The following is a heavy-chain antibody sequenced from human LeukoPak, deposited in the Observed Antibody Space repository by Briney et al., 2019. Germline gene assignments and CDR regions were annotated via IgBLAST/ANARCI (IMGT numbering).Heavy chain of an antibody. D-gene: IGHD3-22*01. CDR3: ARSGGRDYYDSSGYHAFDFDY. CDR2: INHSGST. J-gene: IGHJ4*02. V-gene: IGHV4-34*01. Sequence: SETLSLTCAVYGGSFSGYYWSWIRQPPGKGLEWIGEINHSGSTNYNPSLKSRVTISVDTSKNQFSLKLSSVTAADTAVYYCARSGGRDYYDSSGYHAFDFDYWGQGTLVTVSS. CDR1: GGSFSGYY.